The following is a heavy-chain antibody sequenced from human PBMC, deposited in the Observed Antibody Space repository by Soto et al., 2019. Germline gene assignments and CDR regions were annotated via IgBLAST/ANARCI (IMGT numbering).Heavy chain of an antibody. CDR2: INSNGGSA. J-gene: IGHJ4*02. Sequence: PGGSLRLSCSASGLTFSSFTMHWVRQAPGKGLEYVSAINSNGGSAYHGNTVKGRFTISRENPKNTLYLLMSSLRVEDTAFYYWVTNRGWSLQDFDYWGQGTLVTVSS. V-gene: IGHV3-64D*08. CDR3: VTNRGWSLQDFDY. CDR1: GLTFSSFT. D-gene: IGHD6-19*01.